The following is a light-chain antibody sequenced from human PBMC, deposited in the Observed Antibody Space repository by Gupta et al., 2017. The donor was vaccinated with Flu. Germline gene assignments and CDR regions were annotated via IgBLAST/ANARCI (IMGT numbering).Light chain of an antibody. CDR1: SSDIGFDNY. V-gene: IGLV2-14*01. CDR3: SSFTEANARV. Sequence: HSALTQPASVSGSPGQSILISCTGTSSDIGFDNYISWYQQHPGKAPKLLIIEGNNRPSGISSRFSGSKSDNTASLTISVLQTEDEADYYCSSFTEANARVFGVGTKLTVL. CDR2: EGN. J-gene: IGLJ3*02.